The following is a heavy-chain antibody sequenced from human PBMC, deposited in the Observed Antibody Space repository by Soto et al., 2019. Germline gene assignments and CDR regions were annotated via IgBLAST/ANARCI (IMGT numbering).Heavy chain of an antibody. CDR3: ARLLLATPRDPLTVTPMGRFDY. CDR1: GGSISSSSYY. CDR2: IYYSGST. D-gene: IGHD4-17*01. Sequence: QLQLQESGPGLVKPSETLSLTCTVSGGSISSSSYYWGWIRQPPGKGLEWIGSIYYSGSTYYNPSLKSRVTISVDTSKNQFSLKLSSVTAADTAVYYCARLLLATPRDPLTVTPMGRFDYWGQGTLVTVSS. J-gene: IGHJ4*02. V-gene: IGHV4-39*01.